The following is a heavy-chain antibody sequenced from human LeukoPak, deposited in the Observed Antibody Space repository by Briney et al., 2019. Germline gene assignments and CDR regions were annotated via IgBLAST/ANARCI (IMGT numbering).Heavy chain of an antibody. CDR2: IYTSGST. J-gene: IGHJ5*02. D-gene: IGHD2-15*01. CDR3: ARQRGTRYCSGGSCYFFDP. V-gene: IGHV4-4*07. CDR1: GGSISSYY. Sequence: SETLSLTCTVSGGSISSYYWSWIRQPAGKGLEWIGRIYTSGSTNYNPSLKGRVTISVDTSKNQLSLKLSSVTAADTAVYYCARQRGTRYCSGGSCYFFDPWGQGTLVTVSS.